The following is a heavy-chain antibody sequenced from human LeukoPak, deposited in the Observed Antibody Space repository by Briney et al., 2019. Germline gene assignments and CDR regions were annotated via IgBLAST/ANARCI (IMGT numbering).Heavy chain of an antibody. Sequence: SETLSLTCTVSGGSISSYYWNWIRQPPGKGLEWIGSIYYSGSTNYNPSLKGRVTILLDTSKNQFSLRLSSVTAADTAVYYCARDKGYHFDYWGQGSLATVSS. CDR3: ARDKGYHFDY. J-gene: IGHJ4*02. CDR2: IYYSGST. CDR1: GGSISSYY. V-gene: IGHV4-59*01. D-gene: IGHD6-13*01.